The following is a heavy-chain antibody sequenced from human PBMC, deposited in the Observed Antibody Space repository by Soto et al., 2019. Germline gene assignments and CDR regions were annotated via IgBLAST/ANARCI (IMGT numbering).Heavy chain of an antibody. J-gene: IGHJ5*02. CDR2: MNANSGNT. CDR1: GYTFTSYD. V-gene: IGHV1-8*01. D-gene: IGHD4-17*01. CDR3: ARAVKYGDYASWFEP. Sequence: QVQLVQSGAEVKKPGASVKVSCKASGYTFTSYDINWVRQATGPGLEYLGWMNANSGNTVHVQKLQGRVSMNRNTSISTDYMKMGSLRSEDTAVYYYARAVKYGDYASWFEPWGQGTLVTVSS.